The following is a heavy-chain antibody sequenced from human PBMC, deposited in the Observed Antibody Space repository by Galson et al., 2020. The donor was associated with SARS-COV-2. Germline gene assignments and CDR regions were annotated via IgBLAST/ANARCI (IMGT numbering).Heavy chain of an antibody. CDR3: AREGNSGYDSD. D-gene: IGHD5-12*01. V-gene: IGHV3-21*01. CDR1: GFTPSSYT. CDR2: ISGNSMHI. Sequence: TGGSLRLSCAASGFTPSSYTMNWVRQAPGKGLEWVSGISGNSMHIYYADSVKGRFTISKDNAKNSLYLHMNSLRAEDTAVYYCAREGNSGYDSDWGQGTLVTVSS. J-gene: IGHJ4*02.